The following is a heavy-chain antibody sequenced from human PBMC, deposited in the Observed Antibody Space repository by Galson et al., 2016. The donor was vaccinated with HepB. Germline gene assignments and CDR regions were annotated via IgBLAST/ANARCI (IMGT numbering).Heavy chain of an antibody. J-gene: IGHJ6*02. Sequence: SLRLSCAASGFTFSSYDMHWVRQAPGKGLEWVAVISHDGSNKYSADSVRGRFTISRDNSRNTLYLQMNSLSPKDTAIYYCAKGTYSGAWSLDYYYGMDVWGQGTTVTVSS. CDR3: AKGTYSGAWSLDYYYGMDV. D-gene: IGHD6-19*01. V-gene: IGHV3-30*18. CDR1: GFTFSSYD. CDR2: ISHDGSNK.